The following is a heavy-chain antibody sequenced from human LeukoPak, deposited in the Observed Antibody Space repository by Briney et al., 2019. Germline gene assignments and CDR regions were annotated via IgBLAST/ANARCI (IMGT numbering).Heavy chain of an antibody. J-gene: IGHJ3*02. V-gene: IGHV4-59*01. Sequence: SETLSLTCTVSGGSISRYYWSWLRQPPGKGLEWIGYIYYFGSTNYNPSLKSRVTISVDTSKNQFSLKLSSVTAADTAVYYCARDGRYYYAFDIWGQGTMVTVSS. CDR1: GGSISRYY. CDR3: ARDGRYYYAFDI. D-gene: IGHD1-26*01. CDR2: IYYFGST.